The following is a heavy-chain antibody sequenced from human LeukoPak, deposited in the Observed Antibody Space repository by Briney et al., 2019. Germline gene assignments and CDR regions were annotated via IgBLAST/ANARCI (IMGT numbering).Heavy chain of an antibody. D-gene: IGHD3-22*01. CDR3: ARDKYYDSSGYGYFDY. Sequence: GGSLRLSCAASGFSFSAYGVHWVRQAPGKGLEWVAVIWYDGSSKDYADSVKGRFTISRDNSKNTLYLQMNSLRAEDTAVYYCARDKYYDSSGYGYFDYWGQGTLVTVSS. J-gene: IGHJ4*02. CDR1: GFSFSAYG. CDR2: IWYDGSSK. V-gene: IGHV3-33*01.